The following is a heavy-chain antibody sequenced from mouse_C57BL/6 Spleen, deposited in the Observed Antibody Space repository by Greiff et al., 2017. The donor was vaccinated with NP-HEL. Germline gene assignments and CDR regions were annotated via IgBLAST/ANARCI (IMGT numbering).Heavy chain of an antibody. CDR3: TRGETAQATFDY. V-gene: IGHV5-9-1*02. CDR2: ISSGGDHI. D-gene: IGHD3-2*02. CDR1: GFTFSSYA. J-gene: IGHJ2*01. Sequence: EVKLVESGAGLVKPGGSLKLSCAASGFTFSSYAMSWVRQTPEKRLEWVAYISSGGDHIYYADTVKGRFTISRDNPRNTLYLQMTSLKSEDTAMYYCTRGETAQATFDYWGQGTTLTVSS.